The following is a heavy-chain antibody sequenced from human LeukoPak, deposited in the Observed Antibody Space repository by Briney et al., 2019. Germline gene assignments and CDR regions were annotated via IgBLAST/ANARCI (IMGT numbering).Heavy chain of an antibody. CDR3: ALERRPDDDIVVVPAAAYVY. J-gene: IGHJ4*02. CDR1: GFTFSHYA. Sequence: GGSLRLSCAASGFTFSHYAMHWVRQAPGKGPEWVTLISDDGTSTYYGDSVKGRFTTSRDNSKNTLSLQMNSLRAEDTAVYYCALERRPDDDIVVVPAAAYVYWGQGTLVTVSS. CDR2: ISDDGTST. D-gene: IGHD2-2*01. V-gene: IGHV3-30*04.